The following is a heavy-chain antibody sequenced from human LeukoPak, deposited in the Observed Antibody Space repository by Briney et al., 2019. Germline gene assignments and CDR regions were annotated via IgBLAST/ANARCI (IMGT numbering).Heavy chain of an antibody. D-gene: IGHD1-14*01. Sequence: GGSLRLSCVASGFIFSTYGLHWVRQSPGRGLEWVAVIWYDGSQRYYADSVKGRFTISRDDSQNTIYLQMDSLRAEDTAVYYCATSSPRNYFDHWGQGTLVAVSS. CDR3: ATSSPRNYFDH. CDR1: GFIFSTYG. V-gene: IGHV3-33*01. J-gene: IGHJ4*02. CDR2: IWYDGSQR.